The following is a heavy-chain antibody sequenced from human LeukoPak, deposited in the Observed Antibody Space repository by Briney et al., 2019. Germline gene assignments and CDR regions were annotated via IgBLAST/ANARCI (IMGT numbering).Heavy chain of an antibody. CDR1: GYSFNKHG. J-gene: IGHJ4*02. Sequence: GASVKVSCKASGYSFNKHGITWVRQAPGQGLEWMGWISAYNGDTKYGQRFQGRVTLLTDTTASTAYVELRSLRSDDTAVYYCARDPSNTSGWSPYFDYWGQGALVTVSS. V-gene: IGHV1-18*04. CDR2: ISAYNGDT. D-gene: IGHD6-19*01. CDR3: ARDPSNTSGWSPYFDY.